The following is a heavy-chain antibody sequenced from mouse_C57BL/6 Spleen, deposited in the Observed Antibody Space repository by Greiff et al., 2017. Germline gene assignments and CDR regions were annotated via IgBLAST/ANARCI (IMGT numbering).Heavy chain of an antibody. CDR2: IYPGSGST. CDR3: ARERLLRSYWYFDV. D-gene: IGHD1-1*01. J-gene: IGHJ1*03. V-gene: IGHV1-55*01. CDR1: GYTFTSYW. Sequence: QVQLQQPGAELVKPGASVKMSCKASGYTFTSYWITWVKQRPGQGLEWIGDIYPGSGSTNYNEKFKSKATLTVDTSSSTAYMQLSSLTSEDSAVYYCARERLLRSYWYFDVWGTGTTVTVAS.